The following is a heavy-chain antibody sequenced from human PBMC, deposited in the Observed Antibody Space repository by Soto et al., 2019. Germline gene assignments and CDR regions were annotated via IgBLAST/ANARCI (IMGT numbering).Heavy chain of an antibody. CDR2: IVVGSGNT. J-gene: IGHJ4*02. CDR3: AAGASGSFKN. Sequence: QRQLVQSGSEVMEPGTSVKVSCKASGFTFTWTAVQWVRQARGQRLEWIGWIVVGSGNTNYAQKFQERVTITRDMSTSTAYMELSSLRSEDTAVYYCAAGASGSFKNWGQGTLVTVSS. V-gene: IGHV1-58*01. CDR1: GFTFTWTA. D-gene: IGHD1-26*01.